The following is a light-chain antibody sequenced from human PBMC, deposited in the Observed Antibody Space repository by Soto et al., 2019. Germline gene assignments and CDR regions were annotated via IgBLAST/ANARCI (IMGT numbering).Light chain of an antibody. CDR1: QDISNY. CDR2: DAS. CDR3: QQYDNLPLT. V-gene: IGKV1-33*01. Sequence: DIQMTKSKSSLSASVGDRVTITCQASQDISNYLNWYQQKPGKAPKLLIYDASNLETGVPSRFSGSGSGTDFTFTISSLQPEDIATYYCQQYDNLPLTFGGVANVDIK. J-gene: IGKJ4*01.